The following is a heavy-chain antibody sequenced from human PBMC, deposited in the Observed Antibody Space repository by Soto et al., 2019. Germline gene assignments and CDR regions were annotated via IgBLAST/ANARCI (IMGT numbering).Heavy chain of an antibody. J-gene: IGHJ3*02. CDR3: AREGKHYDSSGWHDAFDI. CDR1: GYTFTSYG. D-gene: IGHD3-22*01. Sequence: ASVKVSCKASGYTFTSYGISWVRQAPGQGLEWMGWISAYNGNTNYAQKLQGRVTMTTDTSTSTAYMELGSLRSDDTAVYYCAREGKHYDSSGWHDAFDIWGQGTMVTVSS. V-gene: IGHV1-18*04. CDR2: ISAYNGNT.